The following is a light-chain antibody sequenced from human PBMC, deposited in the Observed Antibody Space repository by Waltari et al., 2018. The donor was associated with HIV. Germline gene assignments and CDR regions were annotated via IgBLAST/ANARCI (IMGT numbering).Light chain of an antibody. CDR2: EVK. CDR1: LSDVGISAL. J-gene: IGLJ1*01. Sequence: QSALTQPASVSGSPGRSIPISCPASLSDVGISALVSWYQQYPGKAPKLIIYEVKKWPSGISDRFSGSKSGTTASLTISGLQADDEADYYCCSYAGTHTYVFGTGTRVTVL. CDR3: CSYAGTHTYV. V-gene: IGLV2-23*02.